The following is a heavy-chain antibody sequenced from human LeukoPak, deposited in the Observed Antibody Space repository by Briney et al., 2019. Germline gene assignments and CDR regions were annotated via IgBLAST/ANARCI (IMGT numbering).Heavy chain of an antibody. Sequence: PGGSLRLSCAASGFTFSNDAMHWVRQAPGKGLEYVAVITSNGGSTYFANAVQGRFTIYRDNYKNTVYLKMGSLRAEDAAVYYCAKDEAGYSSGWGQGTLVTVSS. CDR3: AKDEAGYSSG. CDR1: GFTFSNDA. D-gene: IGHD6-19*01. V-gene: IGHV3-64*01. J-gene: IGHJ4*02. CDR2: ITSNGGST.